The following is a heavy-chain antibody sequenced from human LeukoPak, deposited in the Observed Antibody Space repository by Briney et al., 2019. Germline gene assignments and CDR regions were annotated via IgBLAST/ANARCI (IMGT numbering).Heavy chain of an antibody. Sequence: GASVKVSCKASGYTFTDCYMYWVRQAPGQGLEWVGWINPNSGGTNYAQKFQGRVTMTRDTSISTAYMELSRLRSDDTAVYYCSRAPTPRDWFDFWGQGTLVTVSS. CDR3: SRAPTPRDWFDF. CDR1: GYTFTDCY. CDR2: INPNSGGT. V-gene: IGHV1-2*02. J-gene: IGHJ5*01.